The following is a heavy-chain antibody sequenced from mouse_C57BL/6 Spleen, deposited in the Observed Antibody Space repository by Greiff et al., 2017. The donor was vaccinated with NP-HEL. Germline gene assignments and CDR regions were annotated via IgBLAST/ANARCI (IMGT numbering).Heavy chain of an antibody. J-gene: IGHJ3*01. CDR3: ARSGYDYYPTWFAY. CDR2: IYPGDGDT. CDR1: GYAFSSSW. Sequence: QVQLQQSGPELVKPGASVKISCKASGYAFSSSWMNWVKQRPGKGLEWIGRIYPGDGDTNYNGKFKGTATLTADQSSSTANMQLSSLTAEDSAVYFCARSGYDYYPTWFAYWGQGTLVTVSA. V-gene: IGHV1-82*01. D-gene: IGHD2-4*01.